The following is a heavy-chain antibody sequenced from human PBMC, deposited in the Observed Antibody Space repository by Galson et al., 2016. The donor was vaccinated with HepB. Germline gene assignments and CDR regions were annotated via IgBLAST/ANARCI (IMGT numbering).Heavy chain of an antibody. V-gene: IGHV3-48*03. Sequence: SLRLSCAASGFTFSRYEMNWVRQAPGKGLEWVSYISSSGTTIYYADPVKGRCTIARENAKNSLYLQMNSLRAEDTAVYYCAREPVRLDDLLTGPPKNPDYWGQGTLVTVSS. J-gene: IGHJ4*02. CDR2: ISSSGTTI. CDR3: AREPVRLDDLLTGPPKNPDY. D-gene: IGHD3-9*01. CDR1: GFTFSRYE.